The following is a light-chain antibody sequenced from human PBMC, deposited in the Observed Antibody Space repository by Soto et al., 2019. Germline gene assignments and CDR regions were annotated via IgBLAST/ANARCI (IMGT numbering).Light chain of an antibody. CDR2: DAS. CDR3: QQRSNWPLT. Sequence: EIVLTQSPATLSLSPGERATLSCRASQIVSNFLAWYQQKPGQAPRLLIYDASNRATGIPARFSGSGSGTDFTLTISSLEPEDFAVYYCQQRSNWPLTFGGGTKVEI. J-gene: IGKJ4*01. CDR1: QIVSNF. V-gene: IGKV3-11*01.